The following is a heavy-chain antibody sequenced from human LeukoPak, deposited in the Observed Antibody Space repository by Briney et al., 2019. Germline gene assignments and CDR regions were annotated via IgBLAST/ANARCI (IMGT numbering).Heavy chain of an antibody. J-gene: IGHJ4*02. V-gene: IGHV4-4*07. D-gene: IGHD6-13*01. Sequence: SETLSLTCTVSGGSISSHDWSWIRQPAGKGLEWVGLIYTSGSTNYNPSLKSRVTMSVDTSKNQFSLKVSSVTAADTAVYYCARDGYRSSWVDWGQGTLVTVSS. CDR2: IYTSGST. CDR1: GGSISSHD. CDR3: ARDGYRSSWVD.